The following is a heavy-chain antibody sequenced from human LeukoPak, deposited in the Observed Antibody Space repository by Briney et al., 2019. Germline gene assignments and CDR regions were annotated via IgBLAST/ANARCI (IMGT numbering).Heavy chain of an antibody. CDR1: GYTFTSYG. V-gene: IGHV1-8*02. J-gene: IGHJ5*02. D-gene: IGHD6-19*01. CDR3: ARGAIAVAGFDP. Sequence: AASVKVSCKASGYTFTSYGISWVRQAPGQGLEWMGWMNPNSGNTGYAQKFQGRVTMTRNTSISTAYMELSSLRSEDTAVYYCARGAIAVAGFDPWGQGTLVTVSS. CDR2: MNPNSGNT.